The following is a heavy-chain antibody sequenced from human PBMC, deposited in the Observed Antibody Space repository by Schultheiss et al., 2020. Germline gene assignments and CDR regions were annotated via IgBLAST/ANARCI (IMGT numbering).Heavy chain of an antibody. J-gene: IGHJ3*02. CDR2: ISYDGSNK. CDR1: GFTFSSYW. V-gene: IGHV3-30-3*01. CDR3: ARGGRVYYDSSGYWLDAFDI. Sequence: GGSLRLSCAASGFTFSSYWMSWVRQAPGKGLEWVAVISYDGSNKYYADSVKGRFTISRDNSKNTLYLQMNSLRAEDTAVYYCARGGRVYYDSSGYWLDAFDIWGQGTMVTVSS. D-gene: IGHD3-22*01.